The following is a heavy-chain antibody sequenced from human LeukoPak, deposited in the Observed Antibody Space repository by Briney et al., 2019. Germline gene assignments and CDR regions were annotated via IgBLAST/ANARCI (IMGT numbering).Heavy chain of an antibody. J-gene: IGHJ5*02. V-gene: IGHV3-23*01. Sequence: GGSLRLSCAASGFRFSTYSMTWVRQAPGKGLEWVSSIRGGGEDTYYADSVKGRFTISRDNSKNTLYLQMNSLRAEDTAVYYCAKDPPYGSGYHWFDPWGQGTLVTVSS. CDR3: AKDPPYGSGYHWFDP. CDR2: IRGGGEDT. D-gene: IGHD3-10*01. CDR1: GFRFSTYS.